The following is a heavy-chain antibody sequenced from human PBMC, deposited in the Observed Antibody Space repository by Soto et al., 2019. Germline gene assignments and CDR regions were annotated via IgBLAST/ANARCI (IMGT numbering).Heavy chain of an antibody. J-gene: IGHJ4*02. CDR1: GFIFSEST. CDR3: TKEGLFWSGSFDS. CDR2: VSTSGRST. V-gene: IGHV3-64*04. Sequence: PGGSLRLSCSASGFIFSESTIYWVRQVPGKGLEAISAVSTSGRSTYYADSVKDRSTISRDNSKNTLFLQMNSLRTEDTAVYYCTKEGLFWSGSFDSWGQGTLVTVSS. D-gene: IGHD3-3*01.